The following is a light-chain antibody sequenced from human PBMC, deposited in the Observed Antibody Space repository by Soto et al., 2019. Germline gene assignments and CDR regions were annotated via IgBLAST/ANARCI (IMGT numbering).Light chain of an antibody. V-gene: IGKV4-1*01. CDR2: WAS. J-gene: IGKJ1*01. CDR1: QIVLYSSNNKNY. CDR3: QQYYSTPTWT. Sequence: DSVLTQPPDSLAVSLDERGTINCKSSQIVLYSSNNKNYLAGYQQKPGQPPKLLIYWASTRESGVPDRFSGSGSGTDLTLTISSLQAEDVAVYYCQQYYSTPTWTFGQGTKVDIK.